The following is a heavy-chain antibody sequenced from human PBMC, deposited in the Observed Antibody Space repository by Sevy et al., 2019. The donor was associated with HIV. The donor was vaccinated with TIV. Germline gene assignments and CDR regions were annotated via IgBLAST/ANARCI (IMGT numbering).Heavy chain of an antibody. Sequence: SETLSLTCTVSGYSMSSSSHYWGWIRQSPGKGLEWIGSFYYSGSTYYSPSFNSRVTVSVGTSKNQFHLKLNSVSAADTAVYYCARRPRNKYTVFGGYYFDYWGQGTLVTVSS. CDR2: FYYSGST. J-gene: IGHJ4*02. CDR3: ARRPRNKYTVFGGYYFDY. D-gene: IGHD3-3*01. V-gene: IGHV4-39*01. CDR1: GYSMSSSSHY.